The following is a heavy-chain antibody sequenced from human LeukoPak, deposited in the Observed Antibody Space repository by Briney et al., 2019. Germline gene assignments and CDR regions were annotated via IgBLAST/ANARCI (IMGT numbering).Heavy chain of an antibody. Sequence: GGSLRLSCAASGFTFDDYAMHWVRQAPGKSLEWVSLIGGDGSRTYYADSVKGRFTISRDNSRNSLYLQMSSLRIEDTALYYCAKDSPISDRGLDVWGQGTTVTVSS. CDR3: AKDSPISDRGLDV. V-gene: IGHV3-43*02. D-gene: IGHD5/OR15-5a*01. J-gene: IGHJ6*02. CDR2: IGGDGSRT. CDR1: GFTFDDYA.